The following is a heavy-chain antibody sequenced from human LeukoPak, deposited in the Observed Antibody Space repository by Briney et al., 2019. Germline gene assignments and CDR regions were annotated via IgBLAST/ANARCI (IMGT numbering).Heavy chain of an antibody. Sequence: SQTLSLTCTVSGGSISSGSYYWSWIRQPPGKGLEWIGEINHSGSTNYNPSLKSRVTISVDTSKNQFSLKLSSVTAADTAVYYCADGEDLDYWGQGTLVTVSS. CDR1: GGSISSGSYY. D-gene: IGHD3-10*01. J-gene: IGHJ4*02. CDR2: INHSGST. V-gene: IGHV4-30-2*02. CDR3: ADGEDLDY.